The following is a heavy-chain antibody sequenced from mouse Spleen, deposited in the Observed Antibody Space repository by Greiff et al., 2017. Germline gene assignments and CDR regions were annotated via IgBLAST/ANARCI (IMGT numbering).Heavy chain of an antibody. Sequence: QVHVKQSGAELARPGASVKMSCKASGYTFTSYTMHWVKQRPGQGLEWIGYINPSSGYTNYNQKFKDKATLTADKSSSTAYMQLSSLTSEDSAVYYCARATTVVERYFDYWGQGTTLTVSS. J-gene: IGHJ2*01. CDR2: INPSSGYT. CDR1: GYTFTSYT. D-gene: IGHD1-1*01. V-gene: IGHV1-4*01. CDR3: ARATTVVERYFDY.